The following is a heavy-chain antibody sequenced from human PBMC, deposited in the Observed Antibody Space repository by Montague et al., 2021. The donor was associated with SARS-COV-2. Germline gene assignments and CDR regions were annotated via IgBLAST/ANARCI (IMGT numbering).Heavy chain of an antibody. J-gene: IGHJ6*02. D-gene: IGHD6-19*01. Sequence: SETLSLTCAVSGDSISSNNWWNWVRQAPGKGLEWIGETYHGGSTNYNPSLKSRVTISVDKTKNQLYLKMRSVTAADTAVYYCARDLMQWLADYYYYGLDVWGQGTTVTVSS. V-gene: IGHV4-4*02. CDR2: TYHGGST. CDR3: ARDLMQWLADYYYYGLDV. CDR1: GDSISSNNW.